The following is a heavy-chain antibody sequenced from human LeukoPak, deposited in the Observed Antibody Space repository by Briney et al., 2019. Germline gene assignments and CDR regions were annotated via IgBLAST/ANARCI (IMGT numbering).Heavy chain of an antibody. CDR2: IWYDGSNK. J-gene: IGHJ4*02. Sequence: GGSLRLSCAASGFIFSSYGMHRVRQAPGKGLEWVAVIWYDGSNKQYADSVKGRFTISRDNSKNTLYLEMNSLRAEDTAVYHCARSYDRSGYYFRTVEYWGQGTLVTVSS. V-gene: IGHV3-33*01. D-gene: IGHD3-22*01. CDR3: ARSYDRSGYYFRTVEY. CDR1: GFIFSSYG.